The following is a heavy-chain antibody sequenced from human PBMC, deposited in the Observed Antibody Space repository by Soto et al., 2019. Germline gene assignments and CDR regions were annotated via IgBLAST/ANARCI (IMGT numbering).Heavy chain of an antibody. Sequence: PGESLKISCKGSGYRFASHWIGWVRQMPGKGLEWMGIIYPGDSDTRYSPSFQGQVTISVDKSINTAYLQWSSLKASDTAMYFCARGSTGSTTHFYYDGMDVWGQGTTVTVSS. D-gene: IGHD1-1*01. CDR2: IYPGDSDT. CDR1: GYRFASHW. V-gene: IGHV5-51*01. J-gene: IGHJ6*02. CDR3: ARGSTGSTTHFYYDGMDV.